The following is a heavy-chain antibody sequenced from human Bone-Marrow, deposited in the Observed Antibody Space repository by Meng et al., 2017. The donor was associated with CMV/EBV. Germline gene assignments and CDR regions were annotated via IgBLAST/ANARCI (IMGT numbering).Heavy chain of an antibody. Sequence: GESLKISCAASGFTFSGYYMSWIRQTPGKGLEWISYIGGRSSTIFYADSVKGRFTISRDNAKNSLYLQMNSLRAEDTAVYYCARDEVVRGMDVWGQGTTVTVSS. D-gene: IGHD2-15*01. CDR3: ARDEVVRGMDV. J-gene: IGHJ6*02. V-gene: IGHV3-11*04. CDR1: GFTFSGYY. CDR2: IGGRSSTI.